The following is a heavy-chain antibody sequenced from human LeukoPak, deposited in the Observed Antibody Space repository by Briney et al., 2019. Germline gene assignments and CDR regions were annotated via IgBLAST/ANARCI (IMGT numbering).Heavy chain of an antibody. J-gene: IGHJ5*02. V-gene: IGHV1-18*01. CDR1: GYTFTSYG. CDR3: ARLGYCSSTSCSRWWFDP. Sequence: GASVKVSCKASGYTFTSYGVSWVRQATGQGLEWMGWISAYNGNTNYAQKLQGRVTMTTDTSTSTAYMELRSLRSDDTAVYYCARLGYCSSTSCSRWWFDPWGQGTLVTVSS. CDR2: ISAYNGNT. D-gene: IGHD2-2*01.